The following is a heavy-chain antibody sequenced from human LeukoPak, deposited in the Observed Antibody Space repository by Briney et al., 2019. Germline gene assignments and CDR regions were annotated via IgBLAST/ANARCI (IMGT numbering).Heavy chain of an antibody. CDR2: ISGDGVST. V-gene: IGHV3-43*02. D-gene: IGHD3-16*01. Sequence: PGGSLRLSCAAPGLNFDDYAIHWVRQAPGKGLEWVSLISGDGVSTFYADSVRGRFTISRDNSKNSLYLQMNSLRAEDTAVYYCIRDLFDDYSLDYWGQGALVTVSS. CDR3: IRDLFDDYSLDY. J-gene: IGHJ4*02. CDR1: GLNFDDYA.